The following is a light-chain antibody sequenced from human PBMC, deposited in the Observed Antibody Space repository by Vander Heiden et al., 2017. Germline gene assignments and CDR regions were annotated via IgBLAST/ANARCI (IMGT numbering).Light chain of an antibody. CDR1: EDIGNY. CDR2: DAS. V-gene: IGKV1-33*01. Sequence: DIQLTQSPSSLSASVRDSVTITCQASEDIGNYLNWYQHKPGKAPKVLIYDASKLGTGVPSRFSGSRSGTEFTFTISSLQPEDVATYYWQQDHYIFTFGGGTKVEIE. J-gene: IGKJ4*01. CDR3: QQDHYIFT.